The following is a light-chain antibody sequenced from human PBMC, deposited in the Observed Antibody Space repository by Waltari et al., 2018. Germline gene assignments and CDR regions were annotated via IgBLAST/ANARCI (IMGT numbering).Light chain of an antibody. CDR1: TSDVGGYNY. CDR2: EVT. CDR3: SSYAHSNTVV. Sequence: QSALTQPPSASGSPGQSVTISCTGTTSDVGGYNYVPWYQQHPGKAPKLIISEVTTRPSGVPDRFSGSKSDNTASLTVSGLQAEDEADYYCSSYAHSNTVVFGGGTRLTVL. V-gene: IGLV2-8*01. J-gene: IGLJ2*01.